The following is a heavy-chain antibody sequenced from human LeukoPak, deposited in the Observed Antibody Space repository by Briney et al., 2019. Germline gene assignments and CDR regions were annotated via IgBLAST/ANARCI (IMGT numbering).Heavy chain of an antibody. Sequence: PGGSLRLSCAASGFTFDDYTMQWVRQARGKGLEWGSLISWDGGSTYYADSVKGRFTISRDNSKNSLYLQMNSLRTEYTALYYCAKEAYSSSWTWVDYWGQGTLVTVSS. CDR3: AKEAYSSSWTWVDY. CDR2: ISWDGGST. CDR1: GFTFDDYT. V-gene: IGHV3-43*01. J-gene: IGHJ4*02. D-gene: IGHD6-13*01.